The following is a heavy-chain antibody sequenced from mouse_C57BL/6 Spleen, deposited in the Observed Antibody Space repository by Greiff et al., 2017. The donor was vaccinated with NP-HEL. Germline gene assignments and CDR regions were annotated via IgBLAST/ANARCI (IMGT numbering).Heavy chain of an antibody. CDR3: ARPSGGSSSYAMDY. J-gene: IGHJ4*01. CDR2: IDPSDSCT. CDR1: GYTFPSYW. Sequence: QVQLQQSGAELVMPGASVKLSCKASGYTFPSYWMHWVKQRPGQGLEWIGEIDPSDSCTNYNQKLKGKSTLSVDKSSSTAYMQLSSLTSEDSAFYYCARPSGGSSSYAMDYWGQETSVTVSS. V-gene: IGHV1-69*01. D-gene: IGHD1-1*01.